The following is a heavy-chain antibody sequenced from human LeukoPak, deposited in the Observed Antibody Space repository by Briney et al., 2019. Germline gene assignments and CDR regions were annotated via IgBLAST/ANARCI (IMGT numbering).Heavy chain of an antibody. Sequence: GGSLRLSCAASGFTFNNYAMSWIRQAPGKGLEWVSYISSSSSTIYYADSVKGRFTISRDNAKNSLYLQMNSLRAEDTAVYYCARGYMVPEYWGQGTLVTVSS. D-gene: IGHD3-10*01. CDR2: ISSSSSTI. J-gene: IGHJ4*02. CDR1: GFTFNNYA. V-gene: IGHV3-11*01. CDR3: ARGYMVPEY.